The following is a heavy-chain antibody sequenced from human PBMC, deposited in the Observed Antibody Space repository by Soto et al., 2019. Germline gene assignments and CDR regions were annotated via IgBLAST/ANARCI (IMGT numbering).Heavy chain of an antibody. CDR2: VSNDGINT. J-gene: IGHJ4*02. CDR1: GFTFSSHG. V-gene: IGHV3-30*18. CDR3: AKDQEGDVDFWSGHEY. Sequence: QVQLVESGGGVVQPGRSLRLSCAASGFTFSSHGMHWVRQAPGKGLEWVAVVSNDGINTYYADSVKGRFTISRDNAKNTLYLQMNSLRAEETAVYYCAKDQEGDVDFWSGHEYWGQGTLVTVSS. D-gene: IGHD3-3*01.